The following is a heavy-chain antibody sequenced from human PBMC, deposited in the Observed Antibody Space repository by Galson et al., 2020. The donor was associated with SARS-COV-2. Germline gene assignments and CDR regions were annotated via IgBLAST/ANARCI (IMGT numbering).Heavy chain of an antibody. CDR3: AREWGDIKSAVFDY. CDR1: RYTLISFY. Sequence: ASVTVSCKASRYTLISFYIHWVRPAPAQGLAWMGVINPSGDITSYPHKLRGRVTVTRDMSTQTVYMELSSLTSEDTAVYDCAREWGDIKSAVFDYWGQGSLVVVSS. D-gene: IGHD2-21*01. V-gene: IGHV1-46*04. CDR2: INPSGDIT. J-gene: IGHJ4*02.